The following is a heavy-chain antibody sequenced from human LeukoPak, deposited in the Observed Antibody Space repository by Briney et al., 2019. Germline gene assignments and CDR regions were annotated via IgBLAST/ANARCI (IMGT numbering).Heavy chain of an antibody. CDR1: GFTFNDYA. V-gene: IGHV3-23*01. CDR3: AKVHYSSSWFGVFDV. Sequence: GGSLRLSCAASGFTFNDYAMSWVRQVPGTGLEWVSTISGSAGSTYYADSVKGRFIISRDNSKNTLYMQMNSLRVEDTAVYYCAKVHYSSSWFGVFDVWGQGTMVTVSS. J-gene: IGHJ3*01. CDR2: ISGSAGST. D-gene: IGHD6-13*01.